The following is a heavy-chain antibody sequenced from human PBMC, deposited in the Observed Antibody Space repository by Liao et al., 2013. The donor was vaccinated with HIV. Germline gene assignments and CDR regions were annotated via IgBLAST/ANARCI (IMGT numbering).Heavy chain of an antibody. V-gene: IGHV4-34*01. Sequence: QVQLQQWGAGLLKPSETLSLTCAVYGGSFSGYYWSWIRQPPGKGLEWIGEINHSGSTNYNPSLKSRVTISVDTSKNQFSLKLRSVTAADTAVYYXARDAMIYCSSTSCSRSTFDYWAREPWSPSPQ. CDR1: GGSFSGYY. CDR3: ARDAMIYCSSTSCSRSTFDY. CDR2: INHSGST. J-gene: IGHJ4*02. D-gene: IGHD2-2*01.